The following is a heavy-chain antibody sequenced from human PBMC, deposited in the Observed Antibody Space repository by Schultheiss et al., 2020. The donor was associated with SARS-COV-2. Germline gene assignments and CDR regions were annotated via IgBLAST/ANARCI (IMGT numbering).Heavy chain of an antibody. CDR3: AMAKGL. CDR1: GFTFSSYG. V-gene: IGHV3-33*05. CDR2: ISYDGSNK. J-gene: IGHJ4*02. Sequence: GESLKISCAASGFTFSSYGMHWVRQAPGKGLEWVAVISYDGSNKYYADSVKGRFTISRDNSKNTLYLQMNSLRAEDTAVYYCAMAKGLGGQGTLVTVSS.